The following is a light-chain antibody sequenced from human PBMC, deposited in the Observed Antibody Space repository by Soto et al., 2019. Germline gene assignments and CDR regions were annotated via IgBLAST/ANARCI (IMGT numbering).Light chain of an antibody. V-gene: IGKV2-28*01. CDR1: QSLLQSNGNHY. J-gene: IGKJ1*01. Sequence: DIVLTQSPLSLPVTPGEPASISCRSSQSLLQSNGNHYLDWYLQKPGQSPQVLIYLGSNRASGVHDRFRGSGSGTDFTLKISRVEAEDVGVYYCVQALHPPWTLGQGTKVEIK. CDR2: LGS. CDR3: VQALHPPWT.